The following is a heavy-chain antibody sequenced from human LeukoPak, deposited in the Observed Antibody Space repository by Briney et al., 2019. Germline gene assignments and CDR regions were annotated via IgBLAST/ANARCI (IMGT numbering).Heavy chain of an antibody. Sequence: PGGSLRLSCAASGFTFSSYGMHWVRQAPGKGLEWVAVISYDGSNKYYADSVKGRFTISRDNSKNTLYLQMNSLRAEDTAVYYCARDLGAVAGNFDYWGQGTLVTVSS. CDR1: GFTFSSYG. CDR3: ARDLGAVAGNFDY. V-gene: IGHV3-30*03. D-gene: IGHD6-19*01. CDR2: ISYDGSNK. J-gene: IGHJ4*02.